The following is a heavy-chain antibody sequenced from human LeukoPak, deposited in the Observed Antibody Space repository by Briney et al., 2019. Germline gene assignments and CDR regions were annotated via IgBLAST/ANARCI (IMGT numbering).Heavy chain of an antibody. Sequence: ASVKVSCKASGYTFTGYYMHWVRQAPGQGLEWMGWINPNSGGTNYAQKFQGRVTMTRDTSISTAYMELSRLRSDDTAVCYCAREPRIVVVPAAIDYWGQGTLVTVSS. D-gene: IGHD2-2*01. CDR3: AREPRIVVVPAAIDY. CDR2: INPNSGGT. CDR1: GYTFTGYY. J-gene: IGHJ4*02. V-gene: IGHV1-2*02.